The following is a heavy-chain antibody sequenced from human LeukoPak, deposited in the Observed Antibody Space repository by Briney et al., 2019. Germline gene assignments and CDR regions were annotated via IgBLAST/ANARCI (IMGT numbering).Heavy chain of an antibody. CDR2: ISAYNGNT. J-gene: IGHJ4*02. V-gene: IGHV1-18*01. CDR1: GYTFTSYG. Sequence: ASVKVPCKASGYTFTSYGISWVRQAPGQGLEWMGWISAYNGNTNYAQKLQGRVTMTTDTSTSTAYMELRSLRSDDTAVYYCARDFGGDCSSTSCYGGWGQGTLVTVSS. CDR3: ARDFGGDCSSTSCYGG. D-gene: IGHD2-2*01.